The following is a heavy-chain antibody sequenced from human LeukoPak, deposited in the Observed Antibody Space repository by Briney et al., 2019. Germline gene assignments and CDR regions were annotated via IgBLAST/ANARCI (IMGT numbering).Heavy chain of an antibody. CDR1: GYTFTGYY. Sequence: ASVTVSCKASGYTFTGYYMHWVRQAPGQGLEWMGWINPNSGGTNYAQKFQGRVAMTRDTSISTAYMELSRLRSDDTAVYYCARNEVGNYDSSGVDYWGQGTLVTVSS. V-gene: IGHV1-2*02. J-gene: IGHJ4*02. CDR3: ARNEVGNYDSSGVDY. CDR2: INPNSGGT. D-gene: IGHD3-22*01.